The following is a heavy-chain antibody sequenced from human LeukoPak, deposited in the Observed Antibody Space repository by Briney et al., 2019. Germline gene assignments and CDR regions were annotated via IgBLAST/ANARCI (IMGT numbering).Heavy chain of an antibody. CDR1: GYTFTSYY. V-gene: IGHV1-46*01. Sequence: EASVKVSCKASGYTFTSYYMHWVRQAPGQGLEWMGIINPSGGSTSYAQKFQGRVTMTRDMSTSTVYMELSSLRSEDTAVYYCARRTQYYYDSSGYLLEDYWGQGTLVTVSS. CDR3: ARRTQYYYDSSGYLLEDY. CDR2: INPSGGST. D-gene: IGHD3-22*01. J-gene: IGHJ4*02.